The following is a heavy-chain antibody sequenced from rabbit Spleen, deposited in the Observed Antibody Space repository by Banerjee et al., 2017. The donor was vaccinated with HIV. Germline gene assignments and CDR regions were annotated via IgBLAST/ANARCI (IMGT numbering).Heavy chain of an antibody. V-gene: IGHV1S7*01. CDR1: GFDFSSYY. CDR3: AREGASSGGYYVPYFNL. CDR2: IDPVFGST. D-gene: IGHD1-1*01. J-gene: IGHJ4*01. Sequence: QLKESGGGLVQPGGSLKLSCKASGFDFSSYYMSWVRQAPGKGLEWIGYIDPVFGSTYYASWVTGRFTISSHNAQNTLYLQLNSLTAADTATYFCAREGASSGGYYVPYFNLWGQGTLVTVS.